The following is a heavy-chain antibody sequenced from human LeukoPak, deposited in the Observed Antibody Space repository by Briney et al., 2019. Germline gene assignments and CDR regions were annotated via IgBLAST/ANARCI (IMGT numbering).Heavy chain of an antibody. CDR1: GFTFSSYW. J-gene: IGHJ4*02. V-gene: IGHV3-7*03. CDR2: IKQDGSEK. D-gene: IGHD5-24*01. Sequence: GGSLRLSCAVSGFTFSSYWMSWVRQAPGKGLEWVASIKQDGSEKYYVDSVKGRFTISRDNAKNSLYLQMSSLRAEDTAVYYCAGDEGWLQSPPKYWGPGTLVTVSS. CDR3: AGDEGWLQSPPKY.